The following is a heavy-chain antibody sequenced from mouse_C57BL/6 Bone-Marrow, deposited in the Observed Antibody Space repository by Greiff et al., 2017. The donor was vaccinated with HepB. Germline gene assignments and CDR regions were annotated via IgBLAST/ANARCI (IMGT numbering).Heavy chain of an antibody. J-gene: IGHJ2*01. D-gene: IGHD1-1*01. Sequence: EVQVVESGGGLVKPGGSLKLSCAASGFTFSSYAMSWVRQTPEKRLEWVATISDGGSYTYYPDNVKGRFTISRDNAKNNLYLQMSHLKSEDTAMYYCGREGDYYGSSWGYWGQGTTLTVSS. V-gene: IGHV5-4*01. CDR2: ISDGGSYT. CDR1: GFTFSSYA. CDR3: GREGDYYGSSWGY.